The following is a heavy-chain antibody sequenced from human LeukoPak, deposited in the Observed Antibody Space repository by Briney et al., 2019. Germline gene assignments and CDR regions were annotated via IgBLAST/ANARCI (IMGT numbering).Heavy chain of an antibody. Sequence: SETLSLTCTVSGGSISSYYWSWIRQPPGKGLEWIGEINHSGSTNYNPSLKSRVTISVDTSKNQFSLKLSSVTAADTAVYYCARSAVWQLGNWFDPWGQGTLVTVSS. J-gene: IGHJ5*02. V-gene: IGHV4-34*01. CDR2: INHSGST. CDR1: GGSISSYY. CDR3: ARSAVWQLGNWFDP. D-gene: IGHD6-6*01.